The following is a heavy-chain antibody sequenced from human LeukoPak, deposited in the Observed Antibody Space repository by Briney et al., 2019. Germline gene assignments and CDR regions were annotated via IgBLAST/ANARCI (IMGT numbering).Heavy chain of an antibody. Sequence: AGGSLRLSCSASGFTFNTYAMHWVRRAPGKGLEYVSAIDHNGGTTYYADSVKGRFTISRDNSKNTLYLQMSSLRTEDTAVYYCAPGKFDYWGQGTLVTVSS. CDR1: GFTFNTYA. V-gene: IGHV3-64D*06. J-gene: IGHJ4*02. CDR2: IDHNGGTT. CDR3: APGKFDY.